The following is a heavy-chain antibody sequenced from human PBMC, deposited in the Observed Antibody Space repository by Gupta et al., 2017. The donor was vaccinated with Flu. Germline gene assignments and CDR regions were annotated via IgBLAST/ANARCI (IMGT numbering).Heavy chain of an antibody. V-gene: IGHV1-3*01. Sequence: QVQFEQSGAEVRKPGASVKVSCKASGYTFTRYTMHWVRQAPGKRVEWMGWINGVNGNTKYSQKVQGRVTITMDTSASTAYMELSSLRSEDTAGYYCARSFAVPTEPDYWGQGTRVTVSS. CDR1: GYTFTRYT. J-gene: IGHJ4*02. D-gene: IGHD3-3*01. CDR2: INGVNGNT. CDR3: ARSFAVPTEPDY.